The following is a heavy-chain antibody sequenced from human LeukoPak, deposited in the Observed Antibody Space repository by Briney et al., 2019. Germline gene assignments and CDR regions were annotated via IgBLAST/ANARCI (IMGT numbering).Heavy chain of an antibody. CDR1: GFTFSGSA. CDR2: IRGKANSYAT. CDR3: TRRSSGWYNEFDY. Sequence: GSLRLSCAASGFTFSGSAMHWVRPASGKGLAWVGRIRGKANSYATAYAASVKGRFTISRDDSKNTAYLQMNSLKTEDTAVYYCTRRSSGWYNEFDYWGQGTLVTVSS. J-gene: IGHJ4*02. D-gene: IGHD6-19*01. V-gene: IGHV3-73*01.